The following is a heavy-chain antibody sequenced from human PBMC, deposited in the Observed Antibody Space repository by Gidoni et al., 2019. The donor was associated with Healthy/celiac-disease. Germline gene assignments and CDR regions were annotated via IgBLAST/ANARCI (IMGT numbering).Heavy chain of an antibody. D-gene: IGHD3-22*01. CDR2: ISGSGGST. CDR1: GFTFSSYA. Sequence: EVQLLESGGGLVQPGGSLRLSCAASGFTFSSYAMSWVRQAPGKGLEWVSAISGSGGSTYYADSVKGWFTISRDNSKNTLYLQMNSLRAEDTAVYYCAKVTWSYYYDSSGLSGAFDIWGQGTMVTVSS. J-gene: IGHJ3*02. CDR3: AKVTWSYYYDSSGLSGAFDI. V-gene: IGHV3-23*01.